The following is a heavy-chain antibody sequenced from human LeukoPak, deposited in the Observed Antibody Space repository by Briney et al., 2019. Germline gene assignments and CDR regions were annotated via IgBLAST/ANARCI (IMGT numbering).Heavy chain of an antibody. J-gene: IGHJ4*02. CDR3: ASRLMTTVSYFDC. D-gene: IGHD4-11*01. CDR1: GFTVSSNY. CDR2: LYSGGGT. V-gene: IGHV3-66*01. Sequence: GGSLRLSCAASGFTVSSNYMSWVRQAAWKWLEWVSILYSGGGTYYADSVKGRFTISRDNSKNTLYLQMNSLRAEDTAVYYCASRLMTTVSYFDCWGQGTLVTVSS.